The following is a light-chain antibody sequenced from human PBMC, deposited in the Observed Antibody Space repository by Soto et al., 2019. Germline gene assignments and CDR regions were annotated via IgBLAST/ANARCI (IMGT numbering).Light chain of an antibody. V-gene: IGKV3-15*01. CDR1: QSVYSN. J-gene: IGKJ2*01. CDR3: QQYNNWPSYT. Sequence: EIVMTQSPATLSVSPGERATLSCRASQSVYSNLAWYQQKPGQAPRLLISGASTRATGIPARFSGSGSGTEFTLTIGSLQSEDLPVYYCQQYNNWPSYTFGQGTKLQIK. CDR2: GAS.